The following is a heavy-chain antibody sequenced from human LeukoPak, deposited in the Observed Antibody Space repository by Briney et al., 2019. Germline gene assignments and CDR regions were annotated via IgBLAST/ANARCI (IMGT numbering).Heavy chain of an antibody. CDR1: GFTFSSTW. J-gene: IGHJ4*02. CDR2: ITSDGRTT. D-gene: IGHD5-12*01. Sequence: PGGSLRLSCAASGFTFSSTWMHWFRQGAGKGLVWVSRITSDGRTTIYADSVKGRFSISRDNAKNTLYLQMNSLRAEDTAVYYCARGPSGYHNTGGQGTLATVSS. V-gene: IGHV3-74*01. CDR3: ARGPSGYHNT.